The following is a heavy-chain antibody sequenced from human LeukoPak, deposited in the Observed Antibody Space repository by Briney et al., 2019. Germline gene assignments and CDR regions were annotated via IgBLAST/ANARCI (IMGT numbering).Heavy chain of an antibody. CDR3: VRGGPSTWS. CDR1: GLIFRSYW. D-gene: IGHD2-15*01. CDR2: IKHDGSEK. Sequence: PGGSLRLSCAASGLIFRSYWMSWVRQAPGKGLEWVATIKHDGSEKYYVDSVRGRFTITKDNAKNSVFLQMNSLRAEDTAVYYCVRGGPSTWSWGQGTLVTVSS. J-gene: IGHJ5*02. V-gene: IGHV3-7*01.